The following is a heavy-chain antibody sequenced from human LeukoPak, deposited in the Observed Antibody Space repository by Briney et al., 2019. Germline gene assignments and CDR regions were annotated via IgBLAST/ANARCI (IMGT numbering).Heavy chain of an antibody. CDR3: ARGLEAVAGIDY. J-gene: IGHJ4*02. V-gene: IGHV4-39*07. CDR2: INYSGRT. D-gene: IGHD6-19*01. CDR1: GGSISSSTYL. Sequence: PSETLSLTCTVSGGSISSSTYLWGWIRQPPGKGLEWIGNINYSGRTYFNPSLKSRVTISLDTSKNQFSLKLSSVTAADTAVYYCARGLEAVAGIDYWGQGTLVTVSS.